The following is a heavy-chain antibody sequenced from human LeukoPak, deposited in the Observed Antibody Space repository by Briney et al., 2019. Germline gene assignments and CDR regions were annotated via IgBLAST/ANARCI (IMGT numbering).Heavy chain of an antibody. J-gene: IGHJ4*02. D-gene: IGHD6-13*01. CDR3: ARIVIAAAEGYFDY. V-gene: IGHV4-59*01. CDR1: GGSISSYY. CDR2: IYYSGST. Sequence: SETLSLTCTVSGGSISSYYWSWIRQPPGKGLEWIGYIYYSGSTNCNPSLKSRVTISVDTSKNQFSLKLSSVTAADTAVYYCARIVIAAAEGYFDYWGQGTLVTVSS.